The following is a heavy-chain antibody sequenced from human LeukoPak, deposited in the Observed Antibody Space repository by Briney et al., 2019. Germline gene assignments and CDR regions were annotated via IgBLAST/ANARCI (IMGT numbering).Heavy chain of an antibody. D-gene: IGHD3-10*01. CDR2: ISSSSSYI. V-gene: IGHV3-21*01. CDR1: GFTFSSYS. Sequence: GGSLRLSCAASGFTFSSYSMNWVRQAPGKGLEWVSSISSSSSYIYYADSVKGRFTISRDNAKNSLYLQMNSLRAEDTAVYYCARDHLTMVRGVGGYWGQGTLVTVSS. CDR3: ARDHLTMVRGVGGY. J-gene: IGHJ4*02.